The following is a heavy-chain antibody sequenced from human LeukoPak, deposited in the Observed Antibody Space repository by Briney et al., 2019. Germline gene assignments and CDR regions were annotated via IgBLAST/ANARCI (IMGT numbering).Heavy chain of an antibody. CDR2: IYYSGST. J-gene: IGHJ5*02. CDR3: ARDREYSSFDP. D-gene: IGHD2/OR15-2a*01. V-gene: IGHV4-59*01. Sequence: SETLSLTCTVSGGSISSYYWSWIRQPPGKGLKWIGYIYYSGSTNYNPSLKSRVTISVDTSKNQFSLKLSSVTAADTDVYYCARDREYSSFDPWGQGTLVTVSS. CDR1: GGSISSYY.